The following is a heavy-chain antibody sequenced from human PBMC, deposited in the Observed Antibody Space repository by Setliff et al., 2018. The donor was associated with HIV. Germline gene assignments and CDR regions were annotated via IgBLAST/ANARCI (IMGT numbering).Heavy chain of an antibody. D-gene: IGHD3-16*01. CDR3: ARGGPASPNWSDP. CDR1: GDSVTNYY. CDR2: IDTSGTT. V-gene: IGHV4-4*07. J-gene: IGHJ5*02. Sequence: SETLSLTCGVSGDSVTNYYWTWIRQPAGKGLEWIGHIDTSGTTDSNPSLRSRITMSIETPENQFSLRLTSVTAADTAVYYCARGGPASPNWSDPWGQGTLVTVSS.